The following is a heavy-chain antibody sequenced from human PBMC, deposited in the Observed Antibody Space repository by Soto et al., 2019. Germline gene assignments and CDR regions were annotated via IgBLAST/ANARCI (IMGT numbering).Heavy chain of an antibody. CDR3: ARNKNYDILTGYYYYYMDV. Sequence: SETLSLTCTVSGGSISSGGYYWSWIRQHPGKGLEWVGYIYYSGSTYYNPSLKSRVTISVDTSNNQFSLELSSVTAADTAVYYCARNKNYDILTGYYYYYMDVWGKGTTVTVSS. CDR2: IYYSGST. D-gene: IGHD3-9*01. CDR1: GGSISSGGYY. V-gene: IGHV4-31*02. J-gene: IGHJ6*03.